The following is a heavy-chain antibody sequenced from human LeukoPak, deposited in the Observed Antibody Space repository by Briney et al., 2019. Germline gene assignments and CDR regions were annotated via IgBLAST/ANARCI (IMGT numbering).Heavy chain of an antibody. J-gene: IGHJ4*02. D-gene: IGHD6-6*01. V-gene: IGHV3-30*02. Sequence: GGSLRFSCAASGFTFSSYGMHWVRQAPGKGLEWVAFIRYDGSNKYYADSVKGRFTISRDNSKNTLYLQMNSLRAEDTAVYYCAKAARRLDYFDYWGQGTLVTVSS. CDR2: IRYDGSNK. CDR3: AKAARRLDYFDY. CDR1: GFTFSSYG.